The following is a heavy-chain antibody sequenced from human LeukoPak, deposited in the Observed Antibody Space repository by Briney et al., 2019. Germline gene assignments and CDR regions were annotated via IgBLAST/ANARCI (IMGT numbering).Heavy chain of an antibody. Sequence: ASVKVSCKASGYTFTSYAMHWVRQAPGQGLEWMGRINPNSGGTNYAQKFQGRVTMTRDTSISTAYMELSRLRSDDTAVYYCARSGYSSGWSDYWGQGTLVTVSS. D-gene: IGHD6-19*01. J-gene: IGHJ4*02. CDR3: ARSGYSSGWSDY. CDR2: INPNSGGT. V-gene: IGHV1-2*06. CDR1: GYTFTSYA.